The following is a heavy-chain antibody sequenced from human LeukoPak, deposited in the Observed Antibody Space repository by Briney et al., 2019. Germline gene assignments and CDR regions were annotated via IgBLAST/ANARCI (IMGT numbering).Heavy chain of an antibody. CDR2: IYSGGNT. D-gene: IGHD3-9*01. Sequence: PGGSLRLSCAASGFTVSFNYMTWVRQAPGKGLEWVSLIYSGGNTYYADSVKGRFTISRDNAKNSLYLQMNSLRAEDTAVYYCARDRDFDWLSNLDAFDIWGQGTMVTVSS. CDR3: ARDRDFDWLSNLDAFDI. V-gene: IGHV3-53*01. J-gene: IGHJ3*02. CDR1: GFTVSFNY.